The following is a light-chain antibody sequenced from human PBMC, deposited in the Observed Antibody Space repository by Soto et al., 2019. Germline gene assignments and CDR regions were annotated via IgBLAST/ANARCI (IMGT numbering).Light chain of an antibody. CDR1: KNDIGVYDF. J-gene: IGLJ1*01. CDR2: EVV. Sequence: QSVLTQPASVSGSPGQSVTISCTGTKNDIGVYDFVSWYQHHPGKAPRLIIYEVVQRPSGVPDRFSGFKSGNTASLTVSGLQAADEADYFCKSYAGSNTYVFGSGTKVTVL. CDR3: KSYAGSNTYV. V-gene: IGLV2-8*01.